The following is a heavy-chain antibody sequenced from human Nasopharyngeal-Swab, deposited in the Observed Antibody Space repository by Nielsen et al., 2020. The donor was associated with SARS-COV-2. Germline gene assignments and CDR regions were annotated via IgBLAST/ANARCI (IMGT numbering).Heavy chain of an antibody. D-gene: IGHD4-11*01. J-gene: IGHJ4*01. CDR1: GFTVSSNY. Sequence: GESLKISCAASGFTVSSNYMSWVRQAPGKGLEWVSVIYSGGSTYYADSVKGRFTISRDNSKNTLYLQMNSLRAEDTAVYYCARDLSKLRFDYWGHGTLVTVSS. V-gene: IGHV3-66*01. CDR2: IYSGGST. CDR3: ARDLSKLRFDY.